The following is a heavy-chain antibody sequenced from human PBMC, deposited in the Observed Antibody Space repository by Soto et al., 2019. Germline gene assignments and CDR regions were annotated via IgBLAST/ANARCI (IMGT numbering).Heavy chain of an antibody. CDR1: GFTFSSYG. D-gene: IGHD3-3*01. Sequence: QVQLVESGGGVVQPGRSLRLSCAASGFTFSSYGMHWVRQAPGKGLEWVAVISYDGSNKYYADSVKGRFTISRDNSKNTLYLQMNSLRAEDTAVYYCAKDRFRNHYDFWSGYQKEPDYWGQGTLVTVSS. CDR2: ISYDGSNK. V-gene: IGHV3-30*18. CDR3: AKDRFRNHYDFWSGYQKEPDY. J-gene: IGHJ4*02.